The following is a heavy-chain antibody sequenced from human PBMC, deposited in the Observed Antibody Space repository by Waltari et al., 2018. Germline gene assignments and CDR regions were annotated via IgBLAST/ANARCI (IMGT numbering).Heavy chain of an antibody. CDR2: INSGGETK. CDR1: GYTFTSYY. J-gene: IGHJ4*02. V-gene: IGHV1-46*01. CDR3: ARLGITMTPDY. Sequence: QVQLVQSGAELKKPGAAVKLSCKASGYTFTSYYIQWGRQGPGQGLEWLGGINSGGETKIYAQKFQGRVTMTRDTSTSTVYMELSSLRSEDTAVYYCARLGITMTPDYWGQGTLVTVSS.